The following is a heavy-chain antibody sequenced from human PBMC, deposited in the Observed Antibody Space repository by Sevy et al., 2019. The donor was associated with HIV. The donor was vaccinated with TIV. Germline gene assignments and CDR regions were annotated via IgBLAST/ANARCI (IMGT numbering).Heavy chain of an antibody. V-gene: IGHV3-7*01. CDR1: GFTFSSYW. J-gene: IGHJ5*02. D-gene: IGHD3-16*01. Sequence: GGSLRLSCAASGFTFSSYWMNWIRQAPGKGLEWVANIKQDGSEKYYVASVKGRFPISRDNAKNSLYLEMNTLRAEDTAVYYCATSGGETWGQGTLVTVSS. CDR3: ATSGGET. CDR2: IKQDGSEK.